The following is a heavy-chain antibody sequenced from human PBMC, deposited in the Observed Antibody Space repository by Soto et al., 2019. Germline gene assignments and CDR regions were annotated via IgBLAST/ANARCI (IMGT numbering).Heavy chain of an antibody. D-gene: IGHD6-13*01. CDR1: GFTFSGSA. Sequence: EVQLVESGGGLVQPGGSLKLSCAASGFTFSGSAMHWVRQASGKGLEWVGRIRSKANSYATAYAASVKARFTISRDDSRNTAYLQMNSLKTEDTAVYYCTRHGPGYSSSWFDYWGQGTLVTVSS. V-gene: IGHV3-73*01. CDR2: IRSKANSYAT. J-gene: IGHJ4*02. CDR3: TRHGPGYSSSWFDY.